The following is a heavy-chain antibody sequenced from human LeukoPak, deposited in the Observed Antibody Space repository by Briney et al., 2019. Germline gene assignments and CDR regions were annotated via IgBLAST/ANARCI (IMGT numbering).Heavy chain of an antibody. J-gene: IGHJ4*02. Sequence: PGGSLRLSCAASGFTFSSYAMSWVRQAPGKGLEWVSAISGSGGSTYYADSVKGRFTISRDNSKNTLYLQMNSLRAADTAVYYCAKDRGVRGVIIVDYWGQGALVAVSS. CDR1: GFTFSSYA. V-gene: IGHV3-23*01. CDR3: AKDRGVRGVIIVDY. D-gene: IGHD3-10*01. CDR2: ISGSGGST.